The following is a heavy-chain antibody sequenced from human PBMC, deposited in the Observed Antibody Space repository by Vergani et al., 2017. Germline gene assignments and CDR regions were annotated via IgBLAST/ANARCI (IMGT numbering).Heavy chain of an antibody. D-gene: IGHD3-22*01. CDR3: ARGRAPRGRIAMIVDDYYYMDV. CDR2: IIPIFGTA. V-gene: IGHV1-69*01. Sequence: QVQLVQSGAEVKKPGSSVKVSCKASGGTFSSYAISWVRQAPGQGLEWMGGIIPIFGTANYAQKFQGRVTITADESTRTAYMELSSLRSEDTAVYYCARGRAPRGRIAMIVDDYYYMDVWGKGTTVTVAS. J-gene: IGHJ6*03. CDR1: GGTFSSYA.